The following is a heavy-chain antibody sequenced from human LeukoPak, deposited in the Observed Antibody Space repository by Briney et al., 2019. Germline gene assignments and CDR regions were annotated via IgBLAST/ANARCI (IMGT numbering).Heavy chain of an antibody. CDR2: INSDGSST. CDR1: GFTFSSYW. CDR3: ARDPYNGNYGDSYYYYMDV. D-gene: IGHD1-26*01. J-gene: IGHJ6*03. Sequence: GGSLRLSCAASGFTFSSYWMHWVRQAPGKGLVWVSRINSDGSSTSYADSVKGRFTISRDNAKNTLYLQMNSLRAEDTAIYYCARDPYNGNYGDSYYYYMDVWGKGTTVTISS. V-gene: IGHV3-74*01.